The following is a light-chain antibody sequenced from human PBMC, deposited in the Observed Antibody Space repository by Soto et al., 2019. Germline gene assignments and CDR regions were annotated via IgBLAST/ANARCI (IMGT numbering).Light chain of an antibody. CDR1: QSIDSK. J-gene: IGKJ1*01. V-gene: IGKV3-15*01. CDR2: AAS. Sequence: IVMTQSPATLSVSPGERATRSCRAGQSIDSKLAWYQQRPGQAPRLLIYAASTRATGIPARFSGSGSGTEFTLTISGLQSEDFGVYYCQQYKSLRTFGQGTKVDIK. CDR3: QQYKSLRT.